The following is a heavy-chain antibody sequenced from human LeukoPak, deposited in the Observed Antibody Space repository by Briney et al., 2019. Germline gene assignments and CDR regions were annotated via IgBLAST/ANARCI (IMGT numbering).Heavy chain of an antibody. CDR1: GFTFSSYA. CDR3: AKDRRPTTVVTYPSD. J-gene: IGHJ4*02. D-gene: IGHD4-11*01. Sequence: PGGSLRLSCAASGFTFSSYAMSWVRQAPGKELEWVSALSGSGSNTYYADSVKGRFTISRDNSKNTLYLQMNSLRAEDTAVYYCAKDRRPTTVVTYPSDWGQGTLVTVSS. V-gene: IGHV3-23*01. CDR2: LSGSGSNT.